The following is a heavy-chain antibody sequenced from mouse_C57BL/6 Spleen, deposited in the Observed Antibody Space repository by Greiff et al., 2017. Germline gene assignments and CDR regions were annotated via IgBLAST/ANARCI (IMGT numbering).Heavy chain of an antibody. J-gene: IGHJ2*01. V-gene: IGHV10-1*01. D-gene: IGHD4-1*01. Sequence: EVNLVESGGGLVQPKGSLKLSCAASGFSFNTYAMNWVRQAPGKGLEWVARIRSKSNNYATYYADSVKDRFTISRDDSESMLYLQMNNLKTEDTAMYYCVRQKTGSYFDYWGQGTTLTVSS. CDR1: GFSFNTYA. CDR3: VRQKTGSYFDY. CDR2: IRSKSNNYAT.